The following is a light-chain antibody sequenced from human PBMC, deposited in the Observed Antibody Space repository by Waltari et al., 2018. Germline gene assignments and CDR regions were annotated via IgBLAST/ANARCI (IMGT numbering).Light chain of an antibody. V-gene: IGLV1-40*01. CDR2: RYD. Sequence: QSVLTQPPSVSGAPGQSVTISCTGSSSNIGAGYDVHRYQQIPGSAPKVLICRYDNRPSGGPGRFSGSKSGTSASLSVTGLHVEDEADYFCQSYDRDLNAVLFGGGTKLTVL. CDR3: QSYDRDLNAVL. CDR1: SSNIGAGYD. J-gene: IGLJ2*01.